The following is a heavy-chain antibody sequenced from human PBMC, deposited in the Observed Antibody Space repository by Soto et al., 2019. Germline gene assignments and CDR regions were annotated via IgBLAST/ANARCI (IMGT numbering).Heavy chain of an antibody. J-gene: IGHJ4*02. CDR2: IYSGGGT. CDR3: ATSAYYYRFDY. D-gene: IGHD3-22*01. CDR1: GFALSSNY. Sequence: PGGSLRLSCAASGFALSSNYMSWVRQAPGKGLEWVSVIYSGGGTYYADSLKGRFTISRDNSKNTLYLQMNSLRAEDAAVYYCATSAYYYRFDYRGQGTLVTVSS. V-gene: IGHV3-53*01.